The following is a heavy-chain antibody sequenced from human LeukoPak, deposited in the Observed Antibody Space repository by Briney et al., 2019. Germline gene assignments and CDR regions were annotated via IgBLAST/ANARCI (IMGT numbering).Heavy chain of an antibody. Sequence: GGSLRLSCAASGFTFSSYGMPWVRQAPGKGLEWVAVISYDRSNKYYADSVKGRFTISRDNSKNTLYLQMNSLRAEDTAVYYCANDDYGDYVSLDYWGQGTLVTVSS. D-gene: IGHD4-17*01. V-gene: IGHV3-30*18. CDR1: GFTFSSYG. J-gene: IGHJ4*02. CDR2: ISYDRSNK. CDR3: ANDDYGDYVSLDY.